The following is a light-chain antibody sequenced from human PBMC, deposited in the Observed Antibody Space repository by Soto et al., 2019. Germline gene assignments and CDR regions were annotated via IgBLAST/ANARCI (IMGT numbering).Light chain of an antibody. J-gene: IGKJ3*01. CDR2: TAS. CDR3: QQYYRYPLA. CDR1: HWIDDW. Sequence: DIQMTRSPSTVSASVGDRVTFTCRASHWIDDWLDWYQQKPGKAPNLLINTASSLGYGVPSRFSGSKSETEFTLTISSLQPEDLATYYCQQYYRYPLAFGTGTKVDIK. V-gene: IGKV1-5*03.